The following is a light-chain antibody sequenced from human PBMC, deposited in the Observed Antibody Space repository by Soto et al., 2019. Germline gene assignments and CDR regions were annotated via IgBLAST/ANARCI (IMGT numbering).Light chain of an antibody. J-gene: IGLJ1*01. Sequence: QTVVTQPPSVSGAPGQRVTISCTGSSSNIGAGHDVHWYQHLPGTTPKLLIYGNGNRPSGVPDRFSGSKSGTSASLAITGLQAEDEADYNCQSYDSSLSGSEVFGTGTKVTVL. CDR1: SSNIGAGHD. CDR2: GNG. CDR3: QSYDSSLSGSEV. V-gene: IGLV1-40*01.